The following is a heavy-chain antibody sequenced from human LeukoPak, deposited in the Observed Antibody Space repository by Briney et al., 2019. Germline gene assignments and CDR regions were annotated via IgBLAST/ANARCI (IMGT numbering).Heavy chain of an antibody. CDR3: AKEDSGSYDALDY. V-gene: IGHV3-30*18. J-gene: IGHJ4*02. CDR2: ISYDGSNK. D-gene: IGHD1-26*01. Sequence: PGGSLRLSCAASGFTFSSYGMHWVRQAPGKGLEWVAVISYDGSNKYYADSVKGRFTISSDNSKNTLYLQMDSLRAEDTAVYYCAKEDSGSYDALDYWGQGTLVTVSS. CDR1: GFTFSSYG.